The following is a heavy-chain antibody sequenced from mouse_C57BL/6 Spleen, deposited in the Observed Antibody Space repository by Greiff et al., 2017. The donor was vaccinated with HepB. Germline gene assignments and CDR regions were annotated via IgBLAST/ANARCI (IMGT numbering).Heavy chain of an antibody. CDR3: ARNDGYAMDY. CDR2: INPNNGGT. V-gene: IGHV1-26*01. J-gene: IGHJ4*01. D-gene: IGHD2-3*01. Sequence: VHVKQSGPELVKPGASVKISCKASGYTFTDYYMNWVKQSHGKSLEWIGDINPNNGGTSYNQKFKGKATLTVDKSSSTAYMELRSLTSEDSAVYYCARNDGYAMDYWGQGTSVTVSS. CDR1: GYTFTDYY.